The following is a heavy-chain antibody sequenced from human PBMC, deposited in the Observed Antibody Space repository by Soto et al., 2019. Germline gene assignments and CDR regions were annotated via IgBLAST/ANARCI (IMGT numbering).Heavy chain of an antibody. Sequence: GGSLRLSCAASGFTFSSYGMHWVRQAPGKGLEWVAVISYDGSNKYYADSVKGRFTISRDNSKNTLYLQMNSLRAEDTAVYYCASGSLAVAAYYYGMDVWGQGTTVTVSS. CDR3: ASGSLAVAAYYYGMDV. CDR2: ISYDGSNK. V-gene: IGHV3-30*03. CDR1: GFTFSSYG. J-gene: IGHJ6*02. D-gene: IGHD6-19*01.